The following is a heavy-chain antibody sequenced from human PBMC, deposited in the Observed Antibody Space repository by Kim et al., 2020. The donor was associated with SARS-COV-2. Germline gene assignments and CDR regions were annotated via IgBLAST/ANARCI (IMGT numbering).Heavy chain of an antibody. V-gene: IGHV1-3*01. D-gene: IGHD3-10*01. Sequence: FQGRVTITRDTSASTAYMELSSLRSEDTAVYYCARVRYYGSGSYAFDYWGQGTLVTVSS. J-gene: IGHJ4*02. CDR3: ARVRYYGSGSYAFDY.